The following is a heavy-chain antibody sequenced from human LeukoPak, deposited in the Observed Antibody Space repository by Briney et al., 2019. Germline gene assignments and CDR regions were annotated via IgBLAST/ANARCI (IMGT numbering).Heavy chain of an antibody. J-gene: IGHJ4*02. D-gene: IGHD3/OR15-3a*01. CDR3: ARAGGLDYFDY. V-gene: IGHV4-30-4*08. Sequence: PSETLSLTCTVSGGSISSGDYYWSWILHPPGKGLEWIGYIYYSGSTYYNPSLKTRVTISVDTSKNQFSLKLSSVTAADTAVYYCARAGGLDYFDYWGQGTLVTVSS. CDR2: IYYSGST. CDR1: GGSISSGDYY.